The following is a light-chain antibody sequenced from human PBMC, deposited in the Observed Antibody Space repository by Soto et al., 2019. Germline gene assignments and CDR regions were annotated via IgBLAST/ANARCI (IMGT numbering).Light chain of an antibody. CDR3: QQYDNRPPWT. J-gene: IGKJ1*01. CDR1: QDISNY. CDR2: DAS. Sequence: DIQMTQSPSSLSASVGDRVTITCQASQDISNYLNWYQQKQGKAPKLLIYDASNLETWVPSRFSGSGSVTDFTFTISSLQPEDIETYYCQQYDNRPPWTFGQGTKVEIK. V-gene: IGKV1-33*01.